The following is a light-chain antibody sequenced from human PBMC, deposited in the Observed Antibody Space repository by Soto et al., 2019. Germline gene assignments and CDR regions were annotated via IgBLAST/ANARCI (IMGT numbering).Light chain of an antibody. CDR1: QSVSSY. V-gene: IGKV3-11*01. CDR3: QQRSNWPRT. Sequence: EIVLTQSPATLSLSPGARATLSCRASQSVSSYLAWYQQKPGQAPRLLIYDASNKATGIPARFSGSGCGTDFTLTISSLEPEDFAVYYCQQRSNWPRTFGQGTKVEIK. CDR2: DAS. J-gene: IGKJ1*01.